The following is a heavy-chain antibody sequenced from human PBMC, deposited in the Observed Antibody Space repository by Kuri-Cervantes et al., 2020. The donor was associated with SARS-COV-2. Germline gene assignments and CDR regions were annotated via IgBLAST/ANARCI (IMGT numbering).Heavy chain of an antibody. CDR2: ISGSGGST. V-gene: IGHV3-23*01. CDR3: ARVSLGGERNYYYYYYMDV. J-gene: IGHJ6*03. Sequence: GESLKISCAASGFTFSSYAMSWVRQAPGKGLEWVSAISGSGGSTYYADSVKGRFTISRDNSKNTLYLRMNSLRAEDTAVYYCARVSLGGERNYYYYYYMDVWGKGTTVTVSS. CDR1: GFTFSSYA. D-gene: IGHD2-21*01.